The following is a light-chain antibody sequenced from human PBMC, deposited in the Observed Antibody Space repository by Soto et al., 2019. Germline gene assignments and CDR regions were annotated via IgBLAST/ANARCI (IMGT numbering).Light chain of an antibody. CDR1: SSDVGGYNY. J-gene: IGLJ1*01. Sequence: QSVLTQPASVSGSPGQSITISCTGTSSDVGGYNYVSWYQQHPGKAPKLMIYDVSNRPSGVSNRFSGSKSGNTASLTISGLQAADEADYYCSSYTSSSTRCVFGTGTKVTVL. CDR3: SSYTSSSTRCV. V-gene: IGLV2-14*01. CDR2: DVS.